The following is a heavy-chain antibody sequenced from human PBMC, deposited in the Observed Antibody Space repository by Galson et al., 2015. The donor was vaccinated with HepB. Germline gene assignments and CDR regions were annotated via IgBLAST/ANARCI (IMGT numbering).Heavy chain of an antibody. J-gene: IGHJ4*02. CDR2: IDWDDDK. V-gene: IGHV2-70*04. CDR1: GFSLSTSGMR. CDR3: ARMIVGATYFDY. Sequence: PALVKPTQTLTLTCTFSGFSLSTSGMRVSWIRQPPGKALEWLARIDWDDDKFYSTSLKTRLTISKDTSKNQVVLTMTNMDPVDTATYYCARMIVGATYFDYWGQGTLVTVSS. D-gene: IGHD1-26*01.